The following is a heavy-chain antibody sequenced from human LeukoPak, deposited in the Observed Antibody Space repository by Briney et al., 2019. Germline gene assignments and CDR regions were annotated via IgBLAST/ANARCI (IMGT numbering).Heavy chain of an antibody. D-gene: IGHD2-21*01. CDR3: AIDFLGGDGNWFDP. V-gene: IGHV3-30*04. CDR1: GFTFSRYS. J-gene: IGHJ5*02. Sequence: PGRSLRLSCAASGFTFSRYSMHWVRQAPGKGLEWVTIISDDGSNKYYADSVKGRFTITRDNSKNTLYLQMDSLRPEDTALYYCAIDFLGGDGNWFDPWGQGTLVTVSS. CDR2: ISDDGSNK.